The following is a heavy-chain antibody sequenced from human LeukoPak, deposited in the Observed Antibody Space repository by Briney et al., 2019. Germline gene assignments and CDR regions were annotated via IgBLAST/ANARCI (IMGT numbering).Heavy chain of an antibody. CDR3: TTSGYRLLDPYYYYMDV. CDR1: GFTFSNAW. CDR2: IKSKTDGGTT. D-gene: IGHD2-2*01. J-gene: IGHJ6*03. V-gene: IGHV3-15*01. Sequence: PGGSLRLSCAASGFTFSNAWMSWVRQAPGKGLEWVGRIKSKTDGGTTDYAAPVKGRFTISRDDSKNTLYLQMNSLKTEDTAVYYCTTSGYRLLDPYYYYMDVWGKGTTVTVSS.